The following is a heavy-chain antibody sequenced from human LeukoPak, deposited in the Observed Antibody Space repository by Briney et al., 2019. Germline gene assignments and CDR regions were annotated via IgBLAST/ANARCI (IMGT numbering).Heavy chain of an antibody. CDR3: ARFKQLGRSFDS. J-gene: IGHJ4*02. D-gene: IGHD1-1*01. CDR2: IYYSGST. Sequence: KPSETLSLTCTVSGGSISSSSYYWGWIRQPPGKGLEWIGSIYYSGSTYYNPSLKSRVTISVDTSKNQFSLTLNSVTAADTAVYFCARFKQLGRSFDSWGLGSLVTVSS. CDR1: GGSISSSSYY. V-gene: IGHV4-39*07.